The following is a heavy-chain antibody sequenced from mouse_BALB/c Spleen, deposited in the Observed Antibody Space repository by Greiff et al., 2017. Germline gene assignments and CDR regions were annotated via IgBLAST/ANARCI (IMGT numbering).Heavy chain of an antibody. D-gene: IGHD2-14*01. Sequence: VMLVESGPGLVAPSQSLSITCTVSGFSLTSYGVHWVRQPPGKGLEWLGVIWAGGSTNYNSALMSRLSISKDNSKSQVFLKMNSLQTDDTAMYYCARERYDCFDVWGAGTTVTVSS. V-gene: IGHV2-9*02. CDR2: IWAGGST. CDR1: GFSLTSYG. CDR3: ARERYDCFDV. J-gene: IGHJ1*01.